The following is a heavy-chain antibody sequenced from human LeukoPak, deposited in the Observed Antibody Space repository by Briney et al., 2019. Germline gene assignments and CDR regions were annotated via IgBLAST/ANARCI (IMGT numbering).Heavy chain of an antibody. CDR2: IFHSGST. D-gene: IGHD3-10*01. CDR3: ARGHPPPDYYGSGRPRAFDI. Sequence: SETLSLTCTVSGDSISSSSYYWGWIRQPPGKGLEWIGSIFHSGSTYYNPSLKSRVTISVDTSTNQFSLKLSSVTAADTAVYYCARGHPPPDYYGSGRPRAFDIWGQGTMVTVSS. J-gene: IGHJ3*02. V-gene: IGHV4-39*01. CDR1: GDSISSSSYY.